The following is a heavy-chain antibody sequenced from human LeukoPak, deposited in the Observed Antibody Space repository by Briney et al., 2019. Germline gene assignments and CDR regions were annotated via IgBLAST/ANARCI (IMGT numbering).Heavy chain of an antibody. Sequence: LETLSLTCTVSGGSISSSSYYWGWIRQPPGKGLEWIGSINHSGSTYHNPSLKSRVTISVDTSKNQFSLKVSSVTAADTAAYYCARHAEAGTTSCPLDYWGQGTLVTVSS. CDR1: GGSISSSSYY. J-gene: IGHJ4*02. D-gene: IGHD2-2*01. CDR3: ARHAEAGTTSCPLDY. CDR2: INHSGST. V-gene: IGHV4-39*01.